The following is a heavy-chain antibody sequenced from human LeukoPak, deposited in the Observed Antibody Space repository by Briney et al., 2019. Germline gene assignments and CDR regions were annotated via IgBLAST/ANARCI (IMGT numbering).Heavy chain of an antibody. J-gene: IGHJ4*02. Sequence: SETLSLTCTVSGGSISSYYWSWIRQPPGKGLEWIGYIYYSGSTNYNPSLKSRVTISVDTSKNQFSLKLSSVTAADTAVYYCASHYYYDSSAPFDYWGQGTLVTVSS. D-gene: IGHD3-22*01. CDR1: GGSISSYY. CDR3: ASHYYYDSSAPFDY. V-gene: IGHV4-59*01. CDR2: IYYSGST.